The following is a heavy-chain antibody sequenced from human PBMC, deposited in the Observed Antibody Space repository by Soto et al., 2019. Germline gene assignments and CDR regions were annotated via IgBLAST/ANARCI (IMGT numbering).Heavy chain of an antibody. Sequence: QVQLQQWGAGLLKPSETLSLTCAVSGGSLSDYYWPWIRQSPGKGLEWIGEIHPSGSTNYNPSLRSRVTISIDTSKNQFSLKVSSLTAADTAVYYCARGRDEYKLGNVWGHGTMVTVSS. D-gene: IGHD1-1*01. V-gene: IGHV4-34*01. J-gene: IGHJ6*02. CDR3: ARGRDEYKLGNV. CDR1: GGSLSDYY. CDR2: IHPSGST.